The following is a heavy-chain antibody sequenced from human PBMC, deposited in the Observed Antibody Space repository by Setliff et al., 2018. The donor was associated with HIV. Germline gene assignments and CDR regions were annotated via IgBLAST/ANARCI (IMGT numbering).Heavy chain of an antibody. CDR3: TSEGHSFWSYFQH. CDR1: GGSFSGYY. J-gene: IGHJ1*01. Sequence: PSDTLSLTCAVYGGSFSGYYWSWIRQPPGKGLEWIGEINHSGSTYYNPSLKSRVTISADTSKNQFSLSLTSVTDADTAVYYCTSEGHSFWSYFQHWGQGTLVTVSS. V-gene: IGHV4-34*01. CDR2: INHSGST. D-gene: IGHD2-8*02.